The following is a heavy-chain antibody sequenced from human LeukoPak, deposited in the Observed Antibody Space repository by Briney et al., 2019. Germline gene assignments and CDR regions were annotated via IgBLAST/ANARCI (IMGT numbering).Heavy chain of an antibody. D-gene: IGHD3-10*01. Sequence: ASVKVSCKASGYTFTSYDINWVRQATGQGLEWMGWMNPNSGNTGYAQKFQGRVTMTRNTSISTAYMELSSLRSEDTAVYYCARGRYGSGSYYNGELFDYWGQGTLVTVSS. J-gene: IGHJ4*02. CDR1: GYTFTSYD. CDR2: MNPNSGNT. CDR3: ARGRYGSGSYYNGELFDY. V-gene: IGHV1-8*01.